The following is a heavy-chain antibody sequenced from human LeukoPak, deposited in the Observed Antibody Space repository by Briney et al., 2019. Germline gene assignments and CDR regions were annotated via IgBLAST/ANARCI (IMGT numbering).Heavy chain of an antibody. V-gene: IGHV4-39*01. CDR1: GGSISSSSYY. J-gene: IGHJ1*01. CDR3: ARTQGYDSSGYRPAEYFQH. Sequence: PSETLSLTCTVSGGSISSSSYYWGWIRQPPGKGLEWIGSVYYTGSTYYNPSLKSRVTISVDTSKNQFSLKLSSVTAADTAIYYCARTQGYDSSGYRPAEYFQHWGQGTLVTVSS. D-gene: IGHD3-22*01. CDR2: VYYTGST.